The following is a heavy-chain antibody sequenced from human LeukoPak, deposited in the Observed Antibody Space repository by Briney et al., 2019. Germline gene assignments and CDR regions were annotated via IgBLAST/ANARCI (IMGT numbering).Heavy chain of an antibody. Sequence: SETLSLTCAVYGGSFSGYYWSWIRQPPGKGLEWIREINHSGSTNYNPSLKSRVTISVDTSKNQFSLKLSSVTAADTAVYYCARGRRGIAAAAPLVHWGQGTLVTVSS. J-gene: IGHJ4*02. CDR3: ARGRRGIAAAAPLVH. CDR2: INHSGST. D-gene: IGHD6-13*01. V-gene: IGHV4-34*01. CDR1: GGSFSGYY.